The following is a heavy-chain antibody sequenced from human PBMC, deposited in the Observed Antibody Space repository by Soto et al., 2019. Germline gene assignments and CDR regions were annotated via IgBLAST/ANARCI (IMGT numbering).Heavy chain of an antibody. Sequence: QVQLVESGGGVVQPGRSLRLSCAASGFTFSSYGMHWVRQAPGKGLEWVAVIWYDGSNKYYADSVKGRFIISRDNSKNTLYLQMNSLRAEDTAVYYCAREGNNYCMDVWGQGTTVTVSS. J-gene: IGHJ6*02. CDR2: IWYDGSNK. V-gene: IGHV3-33*01. CDR1: GFTFSSYG. CDR3: AREGNNYCMDV.